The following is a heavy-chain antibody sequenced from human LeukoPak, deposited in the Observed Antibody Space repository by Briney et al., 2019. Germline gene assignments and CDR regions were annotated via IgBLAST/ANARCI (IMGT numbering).Heavy chain of an antibody. Sequence: GGSLRLSCAASGFTFYSYAMSWVHQAPGKGLEWVSGISGTYGSTNYADSVKGRFTVSRDISKNTVYLQMNSLRPEDTALYYCAKDLSVALTYYFDFWGQGTLVTVSS. D-gene: IGHD6-19*01. J-gene: IGHJ4*02. CDR3: AKDLSVALTYYFDF. V-gene: IGHV3-23*01. CDR1: GFTFYSYA. CDR2: ISGTYGST.